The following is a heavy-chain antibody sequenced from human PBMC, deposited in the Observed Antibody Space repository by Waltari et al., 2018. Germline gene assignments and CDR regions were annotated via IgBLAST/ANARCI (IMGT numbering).Heavy chain of an antibody. CDR3: AMSLTVLVRADH. CDR1: GFPFSSYA. V-gene: IGHV3-23*04. J-gene: IGHJ4*02. Sequence: EVRLVESGGGLGKPGGSLRLSCAASGFPFSSYAMPWFRQAPGKGLEWVAGLSASGSRTFYAASVKGRFTISRDNSNNTLYAQMTSLTPEDTATYYCAMSLTVLVRADHWGQGTLVAVSS. CDR2: LSASGSRT. D-gene: IGHD1-26*01.